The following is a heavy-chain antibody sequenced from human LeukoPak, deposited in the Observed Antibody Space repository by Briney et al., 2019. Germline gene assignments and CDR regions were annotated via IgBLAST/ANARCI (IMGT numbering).Heavy chain of an antibody. CDR3: AKETARRFDY. CDR1: GFTFSDYA. V-gene: IGHV3-23*01. Sequence: GGSLRLSCTASGFTFSDYAMNWIRQAPGKGLEWVSTISHSAHGIFYTDSVKGRFTISRDNAKNSLYLQMNSLRAEDTALYYCAKETARRFDYWGQGTLVTVSS. CDR2: ISHSAHGI. D-gene: IGHD6-6*01. J-gene: IGHJ4*02.